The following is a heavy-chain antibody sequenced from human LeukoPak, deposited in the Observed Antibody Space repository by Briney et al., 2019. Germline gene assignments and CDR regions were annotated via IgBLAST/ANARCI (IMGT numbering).Heavy chain of an antibody. CDR2: ISSSSNYI. CDR1: GFTFSSYS. CDR3: ARLYEVTGILYYTTAGTFDI. J-gene: IGHJ3*02. D-gene: IGHD2-8*01. Sequence: KSGGSLRLSCAASGFTFSSYSMNWVRQAPGKGLEWVSSISSSSNYIYYADSVKGRFTTSRDNAKNSLCLQMNNLRAEDTAVYYCARLYEVTGILYYTTAGTFDIWGQGTMVTVSS. V-gene: IGHV3-21*01.